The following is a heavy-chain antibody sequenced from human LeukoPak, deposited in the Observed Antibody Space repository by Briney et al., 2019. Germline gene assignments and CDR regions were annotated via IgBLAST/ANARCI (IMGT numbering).Heavy chain of an antibody. CDR2: IYYSGST. V-gene: IGHV4-59*01. Sequence: SETLSLTCTVSGGSISSYYWSWIRQPPGKGLEWIGYIYYSGSTNYNPSLKSRVTISVDTSKNQFSLKLSSVTAADTAVYYCARWRYYYDSSGYYYFDYWGQGTLVTVSS. CDR1: GGSISSYY. CDR3: ARWRYYYDSSGYYYFDY. D-gene: IGHD3-22*01. J-gene: IGHJ4*02.